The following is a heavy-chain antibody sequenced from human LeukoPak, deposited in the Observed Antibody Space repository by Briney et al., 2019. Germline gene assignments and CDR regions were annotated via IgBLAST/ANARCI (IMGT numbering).Heavy chain of an antibody. CDR2: ISWNSGSI. J-gene: IGHJ3*02. CDR3: AKDPYGGNSGAFDI. D-gene: IGHD4-23*01. CDR1: RYTFDDYA. V-gene: IGHV3-9*01. Sequence: GRSLRLSCAASRYTFDDYAMHWVGQALGKGLEWVSGISWNSGSIGYADSVKGRFTISRDNAKNSLYLQMNSLRAEDTALYYCAKDPYGGNSGAFDIWGQGTMLTVSS.